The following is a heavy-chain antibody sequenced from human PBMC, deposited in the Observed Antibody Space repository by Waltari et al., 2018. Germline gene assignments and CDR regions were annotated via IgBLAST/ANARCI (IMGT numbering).Heavy chain of an antibody. Sequence: QLQLQESGPGLVKPSETLSLTCTVSGGSISRSSYSWGWIRQPPGKGLEWIGSIYYSGSTYYNPSLKSRVTISVDTSKNQFSLKLSSVTAADTAVYYCASQTRGSGSFGYYYFDYWGQGTLVTVSS. D-gene: IGHD3-10*01. J-gene: IGHJ4*02. CDR1: GGSISRSSYS. V-gene: IGHV4-39*01. CDR3: ASQTRGSGSFGYYYFDY. CDR2: IYYSGST.